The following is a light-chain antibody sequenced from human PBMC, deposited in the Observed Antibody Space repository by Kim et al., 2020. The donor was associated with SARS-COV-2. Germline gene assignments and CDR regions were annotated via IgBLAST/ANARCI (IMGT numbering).Light chain of an antibody. V-gene: IGKV1-16*02. CDR1: HDISNY. Sequence: SVSVGDRVTLTCRASHDISNYLAWFQQKPGEAPKSLIYAASSLQTGVPSKFSGSGSGTDFTLTISSLQPEDFATYYCQQYRTFPYSFGQGTKLEI. CDR3: QQYRTFPYS. CDR2: AAS. J-gene: IGKJ2*03.